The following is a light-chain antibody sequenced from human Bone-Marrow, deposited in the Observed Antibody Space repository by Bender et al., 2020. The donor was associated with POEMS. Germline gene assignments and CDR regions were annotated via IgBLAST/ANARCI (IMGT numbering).Light chain of an antibody. J-gene: IGLJ2*01. CDR2: QDT. V-gene: IGLV3-1*01. CDR1: DLGDKY. Sequence: SYEVTQPPSVSVSPGQTASITCSGDDLGDKYVAWYQQKPGQSPVLVIYQDTKRPSGIPERFSGSNSGNTATLTISGTQAMDEADYYCQAWDTYSVIFGGGTKVDRP. CDR3: QAWDTYSVI.